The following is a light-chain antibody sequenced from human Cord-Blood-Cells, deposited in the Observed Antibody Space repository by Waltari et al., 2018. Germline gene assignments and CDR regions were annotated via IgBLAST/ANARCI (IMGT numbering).Light chain of an antibody. CDR1: SSDVGGYNY. J-gene: IGLJ1*01. Sequence: QSALTQPASVSGSPGQSITISCTRPSSDVGGYNYFSSYQQHPGKAPKLMIYDVSKRPSGVSNRFSGSKSGNTASLTISGLQAEDEADYYCSSYTSSSTPYVFGTGTKVTVL. V-gene: IGLV2-14*01. CDR3: SSYTSSSTPYV. CDR2: DVS.